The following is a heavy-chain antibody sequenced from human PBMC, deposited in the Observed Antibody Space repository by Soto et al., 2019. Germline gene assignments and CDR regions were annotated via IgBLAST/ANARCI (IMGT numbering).Heavy chain of an antibody. CDR2: IYYSGST. Sequence: SETLSLTCTVSGGSISSGGYYWGWIRQHPGKGLEWIGYIYYSGSTYYNPSLKSRVTISVDTSKNQFSLKLSSVTAADTAVYYCASGGGIHFWSGPGGNQNWFDPWGRGTLVTVSS. CDR3: ASGGGIHFWSGPGGNQNWFDP. D-gene: IGHD3-3*02. V-gene: IGHV4-31*03. CDR1: GGSISSGGYY. J-gene: IGHJ5*02.